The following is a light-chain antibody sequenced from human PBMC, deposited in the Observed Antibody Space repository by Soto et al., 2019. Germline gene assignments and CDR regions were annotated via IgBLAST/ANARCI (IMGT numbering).Light chain of an antibody. J-gene: IGLJ1*01. CDR3: CSYAGTYNYV. Sequence: QSALTQPRSVSGSPGQSVAISCTGTSTDVGGYNYVSWYQQHPGKAPKVMIYDVNKRPAGVPDRFSGSKSGNTASLTISGLQAEDEADYYCCSYAGTYNYVFGSGTKVTVL. CDR2: DVN. V-gene: IGLV2-11*01. CDR1: STDVGGYNY.